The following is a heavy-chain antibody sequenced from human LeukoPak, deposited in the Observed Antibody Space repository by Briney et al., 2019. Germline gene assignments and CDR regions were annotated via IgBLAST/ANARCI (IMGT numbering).Heavy chain of an antibody. CDR3: ARAAGDSPPYYYYMDV. CDR2: IYYSGST. Sequence: SETLSLTCTVSGGSISSYYWSWIRQPPGKGLEWIGYIYYSGSTNYNPSLKSRVTISVDTSKNQFSLKLSSVTAADTAVYYCARAAGDSPPYYYYMDVWGKGTTVTVSS. CDR1: GGSISSYY. V-gene: IGHV4-59*01. D-gene: IGHD3-10*01. J-gene: IGHJ6*03.